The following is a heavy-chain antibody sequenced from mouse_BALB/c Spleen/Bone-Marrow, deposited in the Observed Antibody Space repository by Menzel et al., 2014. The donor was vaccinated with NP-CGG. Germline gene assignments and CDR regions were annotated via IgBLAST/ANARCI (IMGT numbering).Heavy chain of an antibody. Sequence: QVHVKQSGPELVKPGASVKISCKASGYTFTDYHINWVKQKPGQGLEWIGWIYPGSGSTKYNEKFKGKATLTVDTSSSTAYMQLSSLTSEDTAVYFCANLGRYAMDYWGQGTSVTVSS. CDR1: GYTFTDYH. V-gene: IGHV1-84*02. D-gene: IGHD3-1*01. CDR3: ANLGRYAMDY. CDR2: IYPGSGST. J-gene: IGHJ4*01.